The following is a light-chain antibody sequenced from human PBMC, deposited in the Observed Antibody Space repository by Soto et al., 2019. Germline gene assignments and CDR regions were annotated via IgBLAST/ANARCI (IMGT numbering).Light chain of an antibody. J-gene: IGLJ1*01. CDR2: EVS. V-gene: IGLV2-23*02. Sequence: QSALTQPASVSGSPGQSITISCTGTSSDVGSYNLVSWYQQHPGKAPKLMIYEVSKRPSGVSNRFSGSKSGNTASLTISGLQAEDEADYYCCSYAGSSTLDYVFGTGIKLTVL. CDR1: SSDVGSYNL. CDR3: CSYAGSSTLDYV.